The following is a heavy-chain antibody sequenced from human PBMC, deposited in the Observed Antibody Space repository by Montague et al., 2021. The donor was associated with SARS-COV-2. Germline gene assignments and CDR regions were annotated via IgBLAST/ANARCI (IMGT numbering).Heavy chain of an antibody. Sequence: SETLSLTCAVSGGSISGHYWAWIRQPPEKGLEWIGHIYSGGSAYYNPSLKSRVTLSVGPSKNQFSLKMSSVAAADTAKYYCARGGFIVEMATSYDFDSWGQGTLVTVSS. D-gene: IGHD5-24*01. CDR1: GGSISGHY. CDR3: ARGGFIVEMATSYDFDS. J-gene: IGHJ4*02. V-gene: IGHV4-59*11. CDR2: IYSGGSA.